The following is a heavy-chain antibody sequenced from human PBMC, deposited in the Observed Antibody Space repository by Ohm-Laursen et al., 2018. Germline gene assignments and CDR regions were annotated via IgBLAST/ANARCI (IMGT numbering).Heavy chain of an antibody. CDR2: IYYSGCT. CDR3: ARDLGGYGEIDY. Sequence: SHTLSLTCTVSSCSISSGGYYWSWLRKHPGKGLELIGYIYYSGCTYYNTSLKSRVTISVDTSKNQFSLKLSSVTAADPPVYYCARDLGGYGEIDYWGQGTLVTVSS. J-gene: IGHJ4*02. D-gene: IGHD4-17*01. V-gene: IGHV4-31*03. CDR1: SCSISSGGYY.